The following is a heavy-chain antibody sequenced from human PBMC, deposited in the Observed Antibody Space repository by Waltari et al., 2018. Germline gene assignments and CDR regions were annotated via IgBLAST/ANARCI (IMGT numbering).Heavy chain of an antibody. J-gene: IGHJ5*02. CDR1: GYTLTTYG. D-gene: IGHD1-26*01. V-gene: IGHV1-18*04. CDR3: ARAPLVGDNGVLWFDP. Sequence: QVQLVQSGAEVTKPGASVKVSCKASGYTLTTYGISWLRPAPGQGLEWMGWISAYNGNTNYAQKLQGRVTMTTDTSTSTAYMELRSLRSDDTAVYYCARAPLVGDNGVLWFDPWGQGTLVTVSS. CDR2: ISAYNGNT.